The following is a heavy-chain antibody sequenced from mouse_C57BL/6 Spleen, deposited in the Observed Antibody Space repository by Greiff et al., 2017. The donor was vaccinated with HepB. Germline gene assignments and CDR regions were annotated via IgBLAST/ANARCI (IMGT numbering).Heavy chain of an antibody. CDR3: ARGEAYYSNYKAMDY. CDR2: INPSNGGT. V-gene: IGHV1-53*01. D-gene: IGHD2-5*01. CDR1: GYTFTSYW. J-gene: IGHJ4*01. Sequence: QVQLQQSGTELVKPGASVKLSCKASGYTFTSYWMHWVKQRPGQGLEWIGNINPSNGGTNYNEKFKSKATLTVDKSSSTAYMQLSSLTSEDSAVYYCARGEAYYSNYKAMDYWGQGTSVTVSS.